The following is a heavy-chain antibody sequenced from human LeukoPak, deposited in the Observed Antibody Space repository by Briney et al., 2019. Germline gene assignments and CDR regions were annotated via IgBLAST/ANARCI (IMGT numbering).Heavy chain of an antibody. CDR2: ISSSSSTI. V-gene: IGHV3-48*01. J-gene: IGHJ4*02. CDR3: ARDGNKSPFDY. Sequence: GGSLRLSCAASGFTFSSYSMNWVRQAPGKGLEWVSYISSSSSTIYYADSVKGRFTISRDNAKNSLYLQMNSLRAEDTAVYYCARDGNKSPFDYWGQGTLVTVSS. D-gene: IGHD1/OR15-1a*01. CDR1: GFTFSSYS.